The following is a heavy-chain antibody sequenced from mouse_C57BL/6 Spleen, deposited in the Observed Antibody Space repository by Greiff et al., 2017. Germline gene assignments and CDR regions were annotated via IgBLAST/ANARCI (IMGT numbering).Heavy chain of an antibody. CDR2: ISSGSSTI. CDR1: GFTFSDYG. CDR3: ARKGYYGSSYGFWYAMDD. V-gene: IGHV5-17*01. J-gene: IGHJ4*01. D-gene: IGHD1-1*01. Sequence: EVHLVESGGGLVKPGGSLKLSCAASGFTFSDYGMHWVRQAPEKGLEWVAYISSGSSTIYYADTVKGRFTISRDNAKNTLFLQMTSLRSEDTAIYYCARKGYYGSSYGFWYAMDDWGQGTSVTVSS.